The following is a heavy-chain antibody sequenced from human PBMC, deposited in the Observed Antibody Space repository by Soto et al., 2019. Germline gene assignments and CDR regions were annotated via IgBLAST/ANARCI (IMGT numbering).Heavy chain of an antibody. Sequence: ASVKVSCKASGYTFTSYAMHWVRQALGQRLEWMGWINAGNGNTKYSKMFQGRVTITRDTSASTVYIELSRLRSDDTAVYYCARENARITIFGVVIGSHGMDVWGQGTTVTVSS. CDR2: INAGNGNT. CDR3: ARENARITIFGVVIGSHGMDV. CDR1: GYTFTSYA. J-gene: IGHJ6*02. D-gene: IGHD3-3*01. V-gene: IGHV1-3*01.